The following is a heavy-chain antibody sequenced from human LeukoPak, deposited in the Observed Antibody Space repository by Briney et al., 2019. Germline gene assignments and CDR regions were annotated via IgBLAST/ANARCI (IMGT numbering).Heavy chain of an antibody. CDR2: ISSNGGST. CDR1: GFTFSSHG. J-gene: IGHJ3*02. Sequence: GETLRLSCAASGFTFSSHGMNWVRQAPGKGLEYVSAISSNGGSTYYANSVKGRFTISRDNSKNTLYLQMGSLRAEDMAVYYCARDRSRAGTNDAFDIWGQGTMVTVSS. CDR3: ARDRSRAGTNDAFDI. V-gene: IGHV3-64*01. D-gene: IGHD1-1*01.